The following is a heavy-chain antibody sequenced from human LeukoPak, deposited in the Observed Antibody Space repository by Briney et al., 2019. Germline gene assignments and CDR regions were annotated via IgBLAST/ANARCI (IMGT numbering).Heavy chain of an antibody. J-gene: IGHJ4*02. D-gene: IGHD3-10*01. CDR2: INPNSGGT. CDR1: GYTFTGYY. Sequence: ASVKVSCKASGYTFTGYYMHWVRQAPGQGREWMGWINPNSGGTNYAQKFQGRVTMTRNTSISTAYMELSSLRSEDTAVYYCARGPLYYYGSGRGNYFDYWGQGTLVTVSS. CDR3: ARGPLYYYGSGRGNYFDY. V-gene: IGHV1-2*02.